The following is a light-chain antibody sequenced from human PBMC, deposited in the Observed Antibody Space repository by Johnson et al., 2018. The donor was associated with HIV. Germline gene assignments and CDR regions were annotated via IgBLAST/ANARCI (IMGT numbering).Light chain of an antibody. CDR1: SSNIGNNY. J-gene: IGLJ1*01. CDR2: ENN. V-gene: IGLV1-51*02. CDR3: GTWDSSLSAYV. Sequence: QSVLTQPPSVSAAPGQKVTISCSGSSSNIGNNYVSWYQQLPGTAPKLLIYENNKRPSGIPDRFSGSKSGTSATLDITGLQSGDEAYYYCGTWDSSLSAYVFGNGTKVTVL.